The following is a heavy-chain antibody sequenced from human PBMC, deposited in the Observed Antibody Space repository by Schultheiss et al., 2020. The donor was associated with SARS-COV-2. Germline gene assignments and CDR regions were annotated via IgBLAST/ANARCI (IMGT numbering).Heavy chain of an antibody. J-gene: IGHJ6*02. CDR2: ISGSGGST. CDR3: AKDLVTNRGVIISEAEKNYYYYGMDV. D-gene: IGHD3-10*01. V-gene: IGHV3-23*01. Sequence: GGSLRLSCAASGFTFSSYEMNWVRQAPGKGLEWVSAISGSGGSTYYADSVRGRFTISRDTSKNTLYLQMNSLRAEDTAVYYCAKDLVTNRGVIISEAEKNYYYYGMDVWGQGTTVTVSS. CDR1: GFTFSSYE.